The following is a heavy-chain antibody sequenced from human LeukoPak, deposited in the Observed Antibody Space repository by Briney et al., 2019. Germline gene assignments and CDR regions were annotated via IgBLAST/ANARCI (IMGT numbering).Heavy chain of an antibody. V-gene: IGHV1-18*01. J-gene: IGHJ3*02. CDR1: GYTFTSYA. CDR3: ARRVVSLDAFDI. Sequence: ASVKVSCKASGYTFTSYAMNWVRQAPGQGLEWMGWISAYNGNTNYAQKLQGRVTMTTDTSTSTAYMELRSLRSDDTAVYYCARRVVSLDAFDIWGQGTMVTVSS. D-gene: IGHD2-15*01. CDR2: ISAYNGNT.